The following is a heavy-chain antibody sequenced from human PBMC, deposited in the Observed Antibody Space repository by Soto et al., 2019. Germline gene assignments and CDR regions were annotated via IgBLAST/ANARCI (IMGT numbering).Heavy chain of an antibody. CDR2: ISWNSGSI. D-gene: IGHD2-2*01. J-gene: IGHJ4*02. CDR3: ANLYQL. CDR1: GFTFDDYA. Sequence: EVQPVESGGGLVQPGRSLRLSCAASGFTFDDYAMHWVRQAPGKGLEWVSGISWNSGSIGYADSVKGRFTISRDNAKNSLYLQMNRLRADDTALYYCANLYQLGGQGTLVTVSS. V-gene: IGHV3-9*01.